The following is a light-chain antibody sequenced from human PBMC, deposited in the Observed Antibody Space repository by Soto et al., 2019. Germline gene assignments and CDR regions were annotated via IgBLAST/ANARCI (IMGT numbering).Light chain of an antibody. CDR2: SAS. V-gene: IGKV3-15*01. J-gene: IGKJ4*01. CDR1: QFVSTN. CDR3: QQFNNWPPLT. Sequence: EVVMTQSPATLSVSPGERVTLYCRASQFVSTNLAWYQQKPGQPPRLLIYSASTRATGIPARFSGSGSGTEFTLTISSLQSEDFGVYYCQQFNNWPPLTFGGGTKVEIK.